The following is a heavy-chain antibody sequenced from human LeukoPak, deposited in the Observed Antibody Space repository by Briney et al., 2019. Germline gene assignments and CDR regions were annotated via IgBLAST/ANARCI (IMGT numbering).Heavy chain of an antibody. CDR1: GDSMTRGGYY. D-gene: IGHD4-11*01. V-gene: IGHV4-31*03. CDR3: ARAVDYRNYFDY. Sequence: SQTLSLTCTVSGDSMTRGGYYWSWVRQHPGKGLEWVGFIYHSGTTFYSPSLESRATISVDTSQNQFSLKLTSVTAADTAVYYCARAVDYRNYFDYWGQGTLVTVSS. CDR2: IYHSGTT. J-gene: IGHJ4*02.